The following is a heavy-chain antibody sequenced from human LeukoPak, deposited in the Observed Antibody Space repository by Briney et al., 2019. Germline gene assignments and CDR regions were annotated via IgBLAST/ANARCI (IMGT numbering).Heavy chain of an antibody. J-gene: IGHJ3*02. CDR3: ARSWSGILNAFDI. CDR2: VTNSGGHT. D-gene: IGHD3-3*01. V-gene: IGHV3-23*01. CDR1: AFTFSTYA. Sequence: PGGSLRLSCAASAFTFSTYAMSWVRQAPGKGLEWVSTVTNSGGHTYYADSVKGRFTISRDNSKNTLYLQMNSLRDEDTAVYYCARSWSGILNAFDIWGQGTMVTVSS.